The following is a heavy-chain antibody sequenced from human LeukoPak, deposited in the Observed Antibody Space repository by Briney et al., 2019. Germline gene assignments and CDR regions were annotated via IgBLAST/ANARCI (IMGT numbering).Heavy chain of an antibody. CDR1: GYTFSSYN. CDR2: AYPATGDT. V-gene: IGHV1-2*02. CDR3: VRGTLTAHFDY. Sequence: GASVKVSCKTSGYTFSSYNMHWVRQAPGQGLEWMGWAYPATGDTHYAQKFRGRVTMTTDTSISTAYMELRGLTSDDTAVYFCVRGTLTAHFDYWGQGTLVTVSS. J-gene: IGHJ4*02.